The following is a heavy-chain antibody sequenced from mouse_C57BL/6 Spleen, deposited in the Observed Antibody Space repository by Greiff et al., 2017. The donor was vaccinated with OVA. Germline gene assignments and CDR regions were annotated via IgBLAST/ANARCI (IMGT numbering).Heavy chain of an antibody. CDR1: GFTFTTYP. D-gene: IGHD3-3*01. V-gene: IGHV1-47*01. J-gene: IGHJ3*01. CDR3: ARGDAWFAY. Sequence: VQLLQSGAELVKPGASVKISCTASGFTFTTYPIEWMKQNHGKRLEWIGNFHPYNDDTKYNEKFKGKATLTVEKSSSTIYLELSRLTSDDSAFYYCARGDAWFAYWGQGTLVTVSA. CDR2: FHPYNDDT.